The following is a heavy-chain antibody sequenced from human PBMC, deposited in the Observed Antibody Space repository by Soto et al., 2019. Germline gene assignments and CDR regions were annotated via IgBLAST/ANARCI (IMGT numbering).Heavy chain of an antibody. CDR1: GFTFSSYW. CDR3: ARVFWDIVVVPAAIEDYYYYYGMDV. CDR2: INSDGSST. Sequence: GGFLRLSCAASGFTFSSYWMHWVRQAPGKGLVWVSRINSDGSSTSYADSVKGRFTISRDNAKNTLYLQMNSLRAEDTAVYYCARVFWDIVVVPAAIEDYYYYYGMDVWGQGTTVTVSS. V-gene: IGHV3-74*01. J-gene: IGHJ6*02. D-gene: IGHD2-2*01.